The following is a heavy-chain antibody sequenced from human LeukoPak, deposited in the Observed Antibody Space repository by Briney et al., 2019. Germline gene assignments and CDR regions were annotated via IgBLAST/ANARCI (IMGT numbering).Heavy chain of an antibody. V-gene: IGHV1-24*01. Sequence: ASVKVSCKVSGYTLTELSMHWVRQAPGKGLEWMGGFDPEDGETIYAQKFQGRVTMTEDTSTDTAYMEPSSLRSEDTAVYYCATWYYYGSGSYYKIDYWGQGTLVTVSS. CDR2: FDPEDGET. J-gene: IGHJ4*02. CDR1: GYTLTELS. CDR3: ATWYYYGSGSYYKIDY. D-gene: IGHD3-10*01.